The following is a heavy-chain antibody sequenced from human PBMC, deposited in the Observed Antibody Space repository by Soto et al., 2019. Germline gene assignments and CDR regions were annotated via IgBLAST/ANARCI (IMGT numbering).Heavy chain of an antibody. Sequence: QVQLVQSGAEVKKPGASVKVSCKTSGFTFTAYYMHWVRQAPGQGLEWIGWISPNTGGTNYAQKFQGRVNMTRDTAINTGYLDLNMLRPDDTSVYFCATDSGTSYPGYCGQGTLVTGSS. V-gene: IGHV1-2*02. CDR2: ISPNTGGT. CDR1: GFTFTAYY. CDR3: ATDSGTSYPGY. D-gene: IGHD6-6*01. J-gene: IGHJ4*02.